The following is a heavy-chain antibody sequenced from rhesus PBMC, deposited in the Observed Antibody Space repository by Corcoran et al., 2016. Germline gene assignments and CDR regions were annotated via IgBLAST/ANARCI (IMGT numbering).Heavy chain of an antibody. Sequence: QVTLKESGPALVKPTQTLTLTCTFSGFSLSTSGMGVGWIRQPSRKTLEGLAHIYWDDDKRSSTSLKSTLTISKDTSKNQVVLTMTNMDPVDTATYYGARSIVGATRRYFDYGGQGVLVTVSS. CDR2: IYWDDDK. V-gene: IGHV2-1*01. CDR3: ARSIVGATRRYFDY. J-gene: IGHJ4*01. CDR1: GFSLSTSGMG. D-gene: IGHD1-44*02.